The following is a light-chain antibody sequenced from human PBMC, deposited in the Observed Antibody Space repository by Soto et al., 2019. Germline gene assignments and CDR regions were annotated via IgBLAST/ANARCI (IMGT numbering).Light chain of an antibody. V-gene: IGKV1-5*01. CDR2: SXX. J-gene: IGKJ4*01. CDR3: QQYXXXXLT. CDR1: QSISSW. Sequence: DIHMTQSPSTLSASVLDXXXXXXXASQSISSWLAWYQQKPGKAPXLLIXSXXXXXXXXPSMFIGSGSGTDFTLTINNLQPEDFATYYCQQYXXXXLTFGGGTKVDIK.